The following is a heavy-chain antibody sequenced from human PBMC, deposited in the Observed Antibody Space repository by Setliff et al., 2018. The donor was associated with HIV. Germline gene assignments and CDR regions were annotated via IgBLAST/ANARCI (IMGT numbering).Heavy chain of an antibody. CDR3: AKDDRYYYDTSGSPSNWFDP. D-gene: IGHD3-22*01. CDR1: GHTFIDYY. CDR2: INPSGGST. Sequence: ASVKVSCKASGHTFIDYYMHWVRQAPGQGLEWMGMINPSGGSTSYAQNFQGRVTMTRDTSSHTVYMELTSLRSDDTAVYYCAKDDRYYYDTSGSPSNWFDPWGQGTLVTVSS. V-gene: IGHV1-46*01. J-gene: IGHJ5*02.